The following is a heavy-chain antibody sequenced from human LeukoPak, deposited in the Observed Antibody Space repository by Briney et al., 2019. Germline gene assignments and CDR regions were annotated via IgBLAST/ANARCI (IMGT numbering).Heavy chain of an antibody. CDR2: IWYDGSNK. D-gene: IGHD4-17*01. V-gene: IGHV3-33*01. CDR1: GFTFSSYG. J-gene: IGHJ3*02. CDR3: ASAYLDDYGDYGAFDI. Sequence: GGSLRLSCAASGFTFSSYGMHWVRQAPGKGLEWVAVIWYDGSNKYYADSVKGRFTISRDNSKNTLYLQMNSLRAEDTAVYYCASAYLDDYGDYGAFDIWGQGTMVTVSS.